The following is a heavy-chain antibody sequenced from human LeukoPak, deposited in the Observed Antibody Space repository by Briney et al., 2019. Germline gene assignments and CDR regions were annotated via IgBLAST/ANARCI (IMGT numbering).Heavy chain of an antibody. CDR3: AREGPVGATAY. J-gene: IGHJ4*02. Sequence: VKVXXKASGGTFSSYAISWVRQAPGQGLEWMGGIIPIFGTANYAQKFQGRVTITADESTSTAYMELSSLRSEDTAVYYCAREGPVGATAYWGQGTLVTVSS. CDR2: IIPIFGTA. D-gene: IGHD1-26*01. V-gene: IGHV1-69*13. CDR1: GGTFSSYA.